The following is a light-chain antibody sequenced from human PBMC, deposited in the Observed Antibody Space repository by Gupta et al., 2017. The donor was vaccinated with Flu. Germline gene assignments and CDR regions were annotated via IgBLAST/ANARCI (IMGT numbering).Light chain of an antibody. J-gene: IGLJ1*01. CDR2: EVS. Sequence: VNICCTVTSSVVGGNDNVYWYRQHTGKAPKLLIYEVSHRLSWVPDRFSGAKYGNTSSLTASGLQAVDEADYYCSSQGGSNKFYVFGNGTKVTVL. V-gene: IGLV2-8*01. CDR1: SSVVGGNDN. CDR3: SSQGGSNKFYV.